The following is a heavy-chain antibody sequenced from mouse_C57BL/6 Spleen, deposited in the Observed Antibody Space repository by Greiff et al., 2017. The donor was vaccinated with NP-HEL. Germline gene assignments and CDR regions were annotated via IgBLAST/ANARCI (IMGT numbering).Heavy chain of an antibody. D-gene: IGHD2-3*01. J-gene: IGHJ4*01. V-gene: IGHV5-17*01. Sequence: EVQGVESGGGLVKPGGSLKLSCAASGFTFSDYGMHWVRQAPEKGLEWVAYISSGSSTIYYADTVKGRFTISRDNAKNTLFLQMTSLRSEDTAMYYCARGDDGYYEDAMDYWGQGTSVTVSS. CDR3: ARGDDGYYEDAMDY. CDR2: ISSGSSTI. CDR1: GFTFSDYG.